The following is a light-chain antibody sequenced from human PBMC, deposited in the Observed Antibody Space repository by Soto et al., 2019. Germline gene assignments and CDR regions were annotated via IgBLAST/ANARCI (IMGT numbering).Light chain of an antibody. CDR1: QSVNNNF. V-gene: IGKV3-20*01. Sequence: EIVLTQSPATLSLSPGERAALSCGASQSVNNNFLAWYQQIPGQAPRLLIYGASSRASGIPARFSGSGSGTDFTLTISRLEPEDFAVYYCQQYGDLPYTFGQGTKLQIK. J-gene: IGKJ2*01. CDR3: QQYGDLPYT. CDR2: GAS.